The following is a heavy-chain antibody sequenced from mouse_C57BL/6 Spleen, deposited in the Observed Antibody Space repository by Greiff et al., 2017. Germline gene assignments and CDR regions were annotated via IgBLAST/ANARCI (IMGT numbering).Heavy chain of an antibody. V-gene: IGHV1-82*01. CDR3: ARPAITTMDY. J-gene: IGHJ4*01. D-gene: IGHD1-1*01. CDR2: IYPGDGDT. Sequence: QVQLQQSGPELVKPGASVKISCKASGYAFSSSWMNWVKQRPGKGLEWIGRIYPGDGDTNYNVKFKGKATLTADKSSSTAYMQLSSLTSEDAAVYFCARPAITTMDYWGQGTSVTVSS. CDR1: GYAFSSSW.